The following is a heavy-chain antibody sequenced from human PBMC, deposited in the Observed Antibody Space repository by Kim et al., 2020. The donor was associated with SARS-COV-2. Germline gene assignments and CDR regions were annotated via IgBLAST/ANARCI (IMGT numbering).Heavy chain of an antibody. CDR3: AVSSGWQDY. D-gene: IGHD6-19*01. V-gene: IGHV4-34*01. CDR2: INHSGST. CDR1: GGSFSGYY. Sequence: SETLSLTCAVYGGSFSGYYWSWIRQPPGKGLEWIGEINHSGSTNYNPSLKSRVTISVDTSKNQFSLKLSSVTAADTAVYYCAVSSGWQDYWGQGTLVTVSS. J-gene: IGHJ4*02.